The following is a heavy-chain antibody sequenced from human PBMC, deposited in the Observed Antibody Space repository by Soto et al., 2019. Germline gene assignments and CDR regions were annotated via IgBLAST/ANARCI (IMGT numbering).Heavy chain of an antibody. V-gene: IGHV3-48*01. CDR2: ISSSSSTI. D-gene: IGHD3-10*01. Sequence: GGSLRLSCAPSGFIFSIAWINWVRQAPGKGLEWVSYISSSSSTIYYAYSVKGRFTISRDNAKNSLYLQMNSLRAEDTAVYYCARVGELWFGELEYYYYMDVWGKGTTVTVSS. J-gene: IGHJ6*03. CDR3: ARVGELWFGELEYYYYMDV. CDR1: GFIFSIAW.